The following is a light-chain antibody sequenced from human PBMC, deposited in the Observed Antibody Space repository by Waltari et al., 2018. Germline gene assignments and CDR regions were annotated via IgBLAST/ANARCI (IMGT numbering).Light chain of an antibody. J-gene: IGLJ2*01. V-gene: IGLV2-14*03. Sequence: QSALTQPASVSGSPGQSITISCTGTSSDAGGHNSVSWYQQHPGKAPKLLIYDVNNRPSGVSNRFSGSKSGKTASLIISGLLSEDEADYYCSSYTDSGVVVFGGGTKVTVL. CDR2: DVN. CDR3: SSYTDSGVVV. CDR1: SSDAGGHNS.